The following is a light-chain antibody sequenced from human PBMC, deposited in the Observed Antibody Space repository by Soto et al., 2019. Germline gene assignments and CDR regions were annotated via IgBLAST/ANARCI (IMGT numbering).Light chain of an antibody. Sequence: DIQMTQSPSSLSASVGDNVTITCRASQTISSFLHWHQQKVGKAPKVLMYAAASPQSGVPSRFSGSGSGTHFTLTISSLQPEDSATYYCQQSFSSPVTFGGGSKV. CDR3: QQSFSSPVT. J-gene: IGKJ4*02. CDR1: QTISSF. V-gene: IGKV1-39*01. CDR2: AAA.